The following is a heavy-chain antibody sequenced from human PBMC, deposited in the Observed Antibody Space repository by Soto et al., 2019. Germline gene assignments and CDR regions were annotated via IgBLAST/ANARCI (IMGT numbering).Heavy chain of an antibody. Sequence: XATLSLICTVSGGSVSSSKYYWGWIRQPPGKGLEWIGSIYYSGSTYYNPSLKSRVTISEDTSKNQFSLKLSSVTAADTAVYYCARHGYSNSWYPRDFEYWGQGTLVTVSS. CDR3: ARHGYSNSWYPRDFEY. CDR2: IYYSGST. J-gene: IGHJ4*02. D-gene: IGHD6-13*01. CDR1: GGSVSSSKYY. V-gene: IGHV4-39*01.